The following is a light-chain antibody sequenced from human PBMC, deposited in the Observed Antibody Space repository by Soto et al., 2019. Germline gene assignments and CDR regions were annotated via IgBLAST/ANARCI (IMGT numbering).Light chain of an antibody. CDR3: SLYTTDSTYV. V-gene: IGLV2-18*01. Sequence: QSVRTQPPSVSGSPGQSVTMSCAGTSSDFSSYNRVSWYRRPPGTGPKLIIYEVNNRPSGVPDRFSGSKSGNTASLTISGLQAEDDAEYYCSLYTTDSTYVFGTGTKVTVL. CDR1: SSDFSSYNR. CDR2: EVN. J-gene: IGLJ1*01.